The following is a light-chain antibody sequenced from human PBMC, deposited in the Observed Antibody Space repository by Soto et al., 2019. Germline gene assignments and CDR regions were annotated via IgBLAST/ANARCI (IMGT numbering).Light chain of an antibody. CDR1: QSVGSN. CDR2: GAS. Sequence: EIVMPQSPATLSVSPGGRATLSCRASQSVGSNLAWYQQKPGQAPRLLFYGASTRATGFPARFSGSGSGTEFTLTISSLQSEDFAVYYCQQYKNWPLTFGGGTRVESK. V-gene: IGKV3-15*01. CDR3: QQYKNWPLT. J-gene: IGKJ4*01.